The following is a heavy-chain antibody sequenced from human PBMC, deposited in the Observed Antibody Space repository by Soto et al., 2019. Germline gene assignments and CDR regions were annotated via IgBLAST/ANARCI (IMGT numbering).Heavy chain of an antibody. V-gene: IGHV1-8*01. CDR2: MNPNSGNT. J-gene: IGHJ2*01. CDR1: GYTFTSYD. CDR3: ARSAVVDDYIWGSYRLYWYFDL. D-gene: IGHD3-16*02. Sequence: QVQLVQSGAEVNKPGASVKVSCKASGYTFTSYDINWVRQATGQGLEWMGWMNPNSGNTGYEQKYQGRVIMSRNTSKSTAYMEHSSLRSEDTAVYYCARSAVVDDYIWGSYRLYWYFDLWGRGTLVTVSS.